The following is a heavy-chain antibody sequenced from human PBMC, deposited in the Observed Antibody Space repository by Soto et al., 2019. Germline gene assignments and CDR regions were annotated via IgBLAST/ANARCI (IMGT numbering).Heavy chain of an antibody. CDR2: ISGSGGST. CDR3: AKDPCSGGSCYLRDFDY. CDR1: GFTFSSYA. J-gene: IGHJ4*02. V-gene: IGHV3-23*01. D-gene: IGHD2-15*01. Sequence: GSLRLSCAASGFTFSSYAMSWVRQAPGKGLEWVSAISGSGGSTYYADSVKGRFTISRDNSKNTLYLQMNSLRAEDTAVYYCAKDPCSGGSCYLRDFDYWGQGTLVTVSS.